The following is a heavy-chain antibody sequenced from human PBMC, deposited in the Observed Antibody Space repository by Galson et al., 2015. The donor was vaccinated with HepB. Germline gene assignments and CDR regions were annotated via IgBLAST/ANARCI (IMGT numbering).Heavy chain of an antibody. V-gene: IGHV5-10-1*01. Sequence: QSGAEVKKPGESLRISCKGSGYSFTSYWISWVRQMPRKGLEWMGRIDPSDSYTNYSPSFQGHVTISADKSISTAYLQWSSLKASDTAMYYCARHGYYCDSSGYYYDWFDPWGQGTLVTVSS. J-gene: IGHJ5*02. CDR3: ARHGYYCDSSGYYYDWFDP. CDR2: IDPSDSYT. D-gene: IGHD3-22*01. CDR1: GYSFTSYW.